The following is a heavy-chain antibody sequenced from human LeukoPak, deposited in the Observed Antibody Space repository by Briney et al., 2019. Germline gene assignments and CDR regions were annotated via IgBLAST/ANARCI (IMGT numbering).Heavy chain of an antibody. CDR1: GDSLSSISVA. V-gene: IGHV6-1*01. CDR2: TYYRSKLYY. J-gene: IGHJ6*02. CDR3: SLARSEYHYGMDV. Sequence: SQTLSLTCALSGDSLSSISVAWNWIRQSPSRGLEWLERTYYRSKLYYDYAVSVKSRLNISQDTFENQFCLQLTSVTPEDTAVYYCSLARSEYHYGMDVWGQGSTVTVSS.